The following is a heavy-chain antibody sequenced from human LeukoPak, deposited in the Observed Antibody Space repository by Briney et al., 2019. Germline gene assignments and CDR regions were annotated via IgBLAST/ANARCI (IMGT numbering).Heavy chain of an antibody. J-gene: IGHJ4*02. CDR2: NSYSGST. CDR3: ARQWGRLGFDY. V-gene: IGHV4-59*08. CDR1: GGSISNYY. Sequence: SGTLSLTCTVSGGSISNYYWSWIRQPPGKGLEWIGYNSYSGSTNYNPSLKSRATISVDTSKNQFSLKLSSVTAADTAMYYCARQWGRLGFDYWGQGTLVTVSS. D-gene: IGHD6-19*01.